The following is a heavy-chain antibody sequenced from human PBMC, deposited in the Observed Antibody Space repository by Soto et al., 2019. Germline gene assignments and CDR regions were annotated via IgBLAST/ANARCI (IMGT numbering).Heavy chain of an antibody. Sequence: QITLKESGRALVTPTQTLTLICTFSGFSLTTSGVAVGWIRQPPGKALEWLAVIYRDNDKRYSPSLKSRLTITKDTSKNQVVPTMTNMDPVDTATYFCAHRLGKYGFWNGGYFDFWGQGILVTVSS. CDR3: AHRLGKYGFWNGGYFDF. CDR2: IYRDNDK. V-gene: IGHV2-5*02. D-gene: IGHD3-3*01. J-gene: IGHJ4*02. CDR1: GFSLTTSGVA.